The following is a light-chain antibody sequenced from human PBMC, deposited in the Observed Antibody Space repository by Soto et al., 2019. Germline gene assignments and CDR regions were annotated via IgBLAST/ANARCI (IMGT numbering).Light chain of an antibody. CDR1: QNINAW. Sequence: DIHMTQSPSSLSVSVGDRVTITCRTSQNINAWLALYQQRPGQAPKLLIYDASTVQSGVPSRFSGSGSGTEFTLTISSLQPDDSATYYCQHYSLYSPWTFGQGTKVDI. V-gene: IGKV1-5*01. J-gene: IGKJ1*01. CDR2: DAS. CDR3: QHYSLYSPWT.